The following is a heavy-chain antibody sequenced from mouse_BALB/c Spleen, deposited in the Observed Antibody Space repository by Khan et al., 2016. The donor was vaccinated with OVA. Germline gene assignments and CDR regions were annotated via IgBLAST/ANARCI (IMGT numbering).Heavy chain of an antibody. Sequence: QVQLKQSGPGLVQPSQSLSITCTVSGFSLTNYGVHWVRQSPGKGLEWLGVIWSGGSTDSNAAFISRLSINKDNSKSQVFFRMNSLQANDTAMYYCARTYFSYGSYGDYYAMDYWGQGTSVTVSP. CDR2: IWSGGST. V-gene: IGHV2-2*02. CDR3: ARTYFSYGSYGDYYAMDY. D-gene: IGHD2-1*01. J-gene: IGHJ4*01. CDR1: GFSLTNYG.